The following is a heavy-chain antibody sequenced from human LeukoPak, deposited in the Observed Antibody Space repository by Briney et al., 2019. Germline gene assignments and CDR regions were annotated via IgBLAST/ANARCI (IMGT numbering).Heavy chain of an antibody. CDR1: GYTLTELS. CDR2: FDPEDDET. J-gene: IGHJ4*02. Sequence: ASVTVSCKVSGYTLTELSMHWVRQAPGKGLEWMGGFDPEDDETIYAQKFQGRVTMTEDTSTDTAYMELSSLRSEDTAVYYCATLDYGDYVFFDYWGQGTLVTVSS. V-gene: IGHV1-24*01. D-gene: IGHD4-17*01. CDR3: ATLDYGDYVFFDY.